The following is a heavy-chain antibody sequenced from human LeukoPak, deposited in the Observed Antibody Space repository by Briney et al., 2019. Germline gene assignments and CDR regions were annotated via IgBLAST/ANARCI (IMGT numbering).Heavy chain of an antibody. CDR3: AKGLEHWYAFDI. J-gene: IGHJ3*02. V-gene: IGHV3-23*01. CDR2: ISGSDGRT. CDR1: GFTFSSYA. D-gene: IGHD2-8*02. Sequence: PGGSLRLPCAASGFTFSSYAMNWVRQAPGKGLEWVSVISGSDGRTYYADSVKGRFTISRDNSKNTLYLQMNSLRAEDTAVYYCAKGLEHWYAFDIWGQGTMVTVSS.